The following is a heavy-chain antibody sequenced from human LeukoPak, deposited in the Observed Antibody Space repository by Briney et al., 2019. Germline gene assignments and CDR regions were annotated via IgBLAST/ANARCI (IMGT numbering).Heavy chain of an antibody. D-gene: IGHD3-22*01. V-gene: IGHV3-21*01. CDR1: GFTFSSYS. CDR2: ISSSSSYI. J-gene: IGHJ6*03. Sequence: GGSLRLSCAASGFTFSSYSMNWVRQAPGKGLEWVSPISSSSSYIYYADSVKGRFTISRDNAKNSLYLQMNSLRAEETAVYYCARDPIVVNDYYMDVWGKGTTVTVSS. CDR3: ARDPIVVNDYYMDV.